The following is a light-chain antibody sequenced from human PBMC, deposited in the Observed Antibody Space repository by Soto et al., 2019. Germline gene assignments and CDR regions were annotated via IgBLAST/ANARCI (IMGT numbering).Light chain of an antibody. Sequence: DTQLTQFPSSVSASVGDRVTITCRASQGIRSCLAWYQQKLGKAPKLLIYDASTLQRGVPSRFSGSGSGTDFTLTINSLQPEDFATYYCQQANSFPLTFGGGTKVDIK. CDR3: QQANSFPLT. V-gene: IGKV1D-12*01. CDR1: QGIRSC. CDR2: DAS. J-gene: IGKJ4*01.